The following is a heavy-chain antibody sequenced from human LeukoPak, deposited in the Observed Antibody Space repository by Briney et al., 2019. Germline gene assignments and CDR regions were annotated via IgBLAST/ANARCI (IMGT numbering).Heavy chain of an antibody. CDR2: TYYRSKWYN. D-gene: IGHD2-15*01. CDR3: ARDRCSGGSCSSAT. V-gene: IGHV6-1*01. Sequence: SQTLSLTCAISGDSVSSDSAAWNCIRQSPSRGLEWLGRTYYRSKWYNEYAVSMESRININPDTSKNQFSLQLNSVTPEDTPVYYCARDRCSGGSCSSATWGQGTLVTVSS. J-gene: IGHJ5*02. CDR1: GDSVSSDSAA.